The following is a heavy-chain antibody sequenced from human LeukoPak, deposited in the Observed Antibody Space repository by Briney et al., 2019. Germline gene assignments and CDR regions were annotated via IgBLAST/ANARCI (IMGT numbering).Heavy chain of an antibody. D-gene: IGHD5-18*01. V-gene: IGHV1-69*13. CDR2: IIPIFGTA. J-gene: IGHJ4*02. Sequence: ASVKVPCKASGGTFSSYAISWVRQAPGQGLEWMGGIIPIFGTANYAQKFQGRVTITADESTSTAYMELSSLRSEDTAVYYCARGYSYGFSAPTYYFDYWGQGTLVTVSS. CDR3: ARGYSYGFSAPTYYFDY. CDR1: GGTFSSYA.